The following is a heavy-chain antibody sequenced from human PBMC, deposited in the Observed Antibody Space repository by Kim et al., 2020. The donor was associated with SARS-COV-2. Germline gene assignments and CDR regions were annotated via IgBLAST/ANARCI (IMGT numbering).Heavy chain of an antibody. CDR2: ISWSSGSI. J-gene: IGHJ5*02. CDR1: GFTFGDYA. CDR3: AKDMGDCSSTSCYNWFDP. D-gene: IGHD2-2*01. Sequence: GGSLRLSCAASGFTFGDYAMHWVRQAPGEGLEWVSGISWSSGSIGYADSVKGRFTISRDNAKNSLYLQMNSLRAEDTALYYCAKDMGDCSSTSCYNWFDPWGQGTLVTVSS. V-gene: IGHV3-9*01.